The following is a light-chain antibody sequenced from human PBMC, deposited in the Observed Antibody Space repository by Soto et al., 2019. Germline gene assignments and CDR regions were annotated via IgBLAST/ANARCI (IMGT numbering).Light chain of an antibody. CDR1: QIISSY. Sequence: DIQMTQSPSSLSASVGDRVTITCRASQIISSYLNWYQQKPGKAPKLLIYAASSLQSGVPSRFSGSGSGTDFTLTISSLQPEDFATYYCQQSYSTPWFTFGPGTKVDIK. J-gene: IGKJ3*01. CDR2: AAS. CDR3: QQSYSTPWFT. V-gene: IGKV1-39*01.